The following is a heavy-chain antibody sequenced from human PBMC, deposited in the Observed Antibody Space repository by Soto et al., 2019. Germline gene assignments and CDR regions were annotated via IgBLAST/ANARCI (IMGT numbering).Heavy chain of an antibody. CDR2: ISYDGSKK. J-gene: IGHJ4*02. CDR3: AKDFDDILTGCLDY. D-gene: IGHD3-9*01. CDR1: GFTFSSYG. Sequence: PGGSLRLSCAASGFTFSSYGMHWVRQAPGKGLEWVAVISYDGSKKYYADSVKGRFTISRDNSKNTLYLQMNSLRAEDTAVYYCAKDFDDILTGCLDYWGQGTPVTVSS. V-gene: IGHV3-30*18.